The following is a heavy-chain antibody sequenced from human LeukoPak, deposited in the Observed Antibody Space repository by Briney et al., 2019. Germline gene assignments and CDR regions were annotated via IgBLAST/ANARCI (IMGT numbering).Heavy chain of an antibody. CDR3: ARDQIRLGELSYFDY. D-gene: IGHD3-16*02. CDR2: IIPIFGTA. V-gene: IGHV1-69*13. CDR1: GGTFSSYA. Sequence: ASVKVSCKASGGTFSSYAISWVRQAPGQGLEWMGGIIPIFGTANYAQKSQGRVTITADESTSTAYMELSSLRSEDTAVYYCARDQIRLGELSYFDYWGQGTLVTVSS. J-gene: IGHJ4*02.